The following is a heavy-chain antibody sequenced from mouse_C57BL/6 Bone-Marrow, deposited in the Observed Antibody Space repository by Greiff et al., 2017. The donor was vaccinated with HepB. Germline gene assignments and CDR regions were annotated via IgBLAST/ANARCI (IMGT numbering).Heavy chain of an antibody. CDR3: AVRTGTDYYAMDY. J-gene: IGHJ4*01. CDR2: IYPGSGST. V-gene: IGHV1-55*01. D-gene: IGHD4-1*01. Sequence: QVQLQQSGAELVKPGASVKMSCKASGYTFTSYWITWVKQRPGQGLEWIGDIYPGSGSTNYNEKFKSKATLTVDTSSSTAYMQLSSLTSEDSAVYYCAVRTGTDYYAMDYWGQGTSVTVSS. CDR1: GYTFTSYW.